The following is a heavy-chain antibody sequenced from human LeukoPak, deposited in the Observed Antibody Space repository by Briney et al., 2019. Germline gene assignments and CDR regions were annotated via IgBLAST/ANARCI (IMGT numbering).Heavy chain of an antibody. CDR1: GGSISSYY. CDR2: IYYSGST. D-gene: IGHD6-13*01. CDR3: ARHIISSSWYFDL. V-gene: IGHV4-59*08. Sequence: PSETLSLTCTVSGGSISSYYWSWIRQPPGKGPEWIGYIYYSGSTNYNPSLKSRVTISVDTSKNQFSLKLSSVTAADTAVYYCARHIISSSWYFDLWGRGTLATVSS. J-gene: IGHJ2*01.